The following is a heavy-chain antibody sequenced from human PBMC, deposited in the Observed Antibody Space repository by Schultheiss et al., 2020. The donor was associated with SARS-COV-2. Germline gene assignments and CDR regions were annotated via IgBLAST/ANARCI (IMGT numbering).Heavy chain of an antibody. CDR2: ISGSGGST. Sequence: GGSLRLSCAASGFTFSSYAMSWVRQAPGKGLEWVSAISGSGGSTYYADSVKGRFTISRDNSKNTLYLQMNSLRAEDTAVYYCARAEYSSSWYALGYWGQGTLVTVSS. J-gene: IGHJ4*02. V-gene: IGHV3-23*01. CDR3: ARAEYSSSWYALGY. D-gene: IGHD6-13*01. CDR1: GFTFSSYA.